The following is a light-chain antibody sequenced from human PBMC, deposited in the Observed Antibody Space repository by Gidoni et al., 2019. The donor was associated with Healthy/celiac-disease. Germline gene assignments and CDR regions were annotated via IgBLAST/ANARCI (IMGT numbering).Light chain of an antibody. V-gene: IGKV3-11*01. J-gene: IGKJ2*01. CDR1: QSVSSY. Sequence: EIVLTQSPATLSLSPGERATLSCRASQSVSSYLAWYQQKPGQAPRLLIYDASNRATGIPARFSGSGSGTDFTLTISSLEPEDFAVYYCQQRSNWPRYTCXXXTKLEIK. CDR3: QQRSNWPRYT. CDR2: DAS.